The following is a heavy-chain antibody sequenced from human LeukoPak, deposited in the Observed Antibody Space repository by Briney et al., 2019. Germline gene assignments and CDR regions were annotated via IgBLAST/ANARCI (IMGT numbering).Heavy chain of an antibody. CDR3: ARHKLGVVRGVAGYYYGMDV. V-gene: IGHV4-39*01. CDR1: GGSINSSRYY. J-gene: IGHJ6*02. Sequence: PSETLSLTCTVSGGSINSSRYYWGWIRQPPGKGLEWIGSIYCSGNTYYNPSLKSRVTISGDTSKNQFSLKLSSVPAADTAVYYCARHKLGVVRGVAGYYYGMDVWGQGTTVPVSS. CDR2: IYCSGNT. D-gene: IGHD3-10*01.